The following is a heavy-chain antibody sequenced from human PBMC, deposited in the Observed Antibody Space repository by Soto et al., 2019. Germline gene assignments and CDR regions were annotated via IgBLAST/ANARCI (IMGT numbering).Heavy chain of an antibody. V-gene: IGHV1-69*01. D-gene: IGHD3-22*01. CDR2: IIPIFGTA. Sequence: QVQLVQSGAEVKKPGSSVKVSCTASGGTFSSYAISWVRQAPGQGLEWMGGIIPIFGTANYAQKFQGRVTITADESTSTAYMELSSLRSEDTAVYYCATYYYDSSGYWMSAFDIWGQGTMVTVSS. J-gene: IGHJ3*02. CDR3: ATYYYDSSGYWMSAFDI. CDR1: GGTFSSYA.